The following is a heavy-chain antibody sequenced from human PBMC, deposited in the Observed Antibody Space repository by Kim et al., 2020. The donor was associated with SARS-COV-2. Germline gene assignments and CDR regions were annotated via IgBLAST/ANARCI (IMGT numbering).Heavy chain of an antibody. D-gene: IGHD6-13*01. J-gene: IGHJ5*02. V-gene: IGHV3-23*03. Sequence: GGSLRLSCAASGFTFSSYAMSWVRQAPGKGLEWVSVIYSGGSSTYYADSVKGWFTISRDNYKNTLYLQMNSRRAEDTAVYYGARDKGDSSCWYEGYWFDPWRQGTLVTVSS. CDR2: IYSGGSST. CDR1: GFTFSSYA. CDR3: ARDKGDSSCWYEGYWFDP.